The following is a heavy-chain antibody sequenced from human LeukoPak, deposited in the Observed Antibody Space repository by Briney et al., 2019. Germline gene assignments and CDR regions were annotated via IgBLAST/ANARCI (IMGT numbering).Heavy chain of an antibody. CDR1: GFGFSNYW. V-gene: IGHV3-74*01. J-gene: IGHJ4*02. CDR3: AKGPNYFDS. Sequence: PGGSLRLSCAASGFGFSNYWMHWVRQAPGKGLVWVTRMNSDGSATYYADSVQGRFTISRDNAMNTLYLQMNSLRAEDTAMYFCAKGPNYFDSWGQGTLVTVSS. CDR2: MNSDGSAT.